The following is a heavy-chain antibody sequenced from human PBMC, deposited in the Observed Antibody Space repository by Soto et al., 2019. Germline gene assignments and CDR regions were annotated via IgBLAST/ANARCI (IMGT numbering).Heavy chain of an antibody. Sequence: ASVKVSCKASGFTFSAYYIYWVRQAPGQGLEWIGWINPNSVGTNNAQLFQGRVTMTRDTSTSTVYIELSALISDDTAVYFCARSLLDEYSSSWRSAYYGMDVWGQGTTVTVSS. J-gene: IGHJ6*02. CDR1: GFTFSAYY. CDR3: ARSLLDEYSSSWRSAYYGMDV. V-gene: IGHV1-2*02. D-gene: IGHD2-2*01. CDR2: INPNSVGT.